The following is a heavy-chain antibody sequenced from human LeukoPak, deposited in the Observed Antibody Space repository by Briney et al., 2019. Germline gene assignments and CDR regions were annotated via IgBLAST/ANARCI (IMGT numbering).Heavy chain of an antibody. CDR1: GFTFSDYY. CDR2: IRSSSSYT. J-gene: IGHJ4*02. D-gene: IGHD3-10*01. Sequence: GGSLRLSCAASGFTFSDYYMSWIRQAPGKGLEGVSYIRSSSSYTNYADSVKGRFTISRDNAKNSLYLQTNSLRAEDTAVYYCARDFGSSFGELFSPADYWGQGTLVTVSS. V-gene: IGHV3-11*06. CDR3: ARDFGSSFGELFSPADY.